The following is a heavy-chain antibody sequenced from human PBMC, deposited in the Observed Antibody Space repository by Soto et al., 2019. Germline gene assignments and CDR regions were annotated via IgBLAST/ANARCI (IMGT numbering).Heavy chain of an antibody. CDR2: IWYDGSNK. J-gene: IGHJ6*02. D-gene: IGHD5-12*01. Sequence: QVQLVESGGGVVQPGRSLRLSCAASGFTFSSYGMHWVRQAPGKGLEWVAVIWYDGSNKYYADSVKGRFTISRDNSKNTLYLQMNSLRADDTAVYYCARARGYSGSYGMDVWGQGTTVTVSS. CDR1: GFTFSSYG. V-gene: IGHV3-33*01. CDR3: ARARGYSGSYGMDV.